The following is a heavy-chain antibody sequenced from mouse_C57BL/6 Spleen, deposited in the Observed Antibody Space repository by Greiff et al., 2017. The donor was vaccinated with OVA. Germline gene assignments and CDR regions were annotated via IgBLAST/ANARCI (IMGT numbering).Heavy chain of an antibody. CDR2: ISSGSSTI. CDR3: ARVDGYYVDWFAY. V-gene: IGHV5-17*01. D-gene: IGHD2-3*01. Sequence: EVQGVESGGGLVKPGGSLKLSCAASGFTFSDYGMHWVRQAPEKGLEWVAYISSGSSTIYYAATVKGRFTISRDNAKNTLFLQMTSLRSEDTAMYYCARVDGYYVDWFAYWGQGTLVTVSA. J-gene: IGHJ3*01. CDR1: GFTFSDYG.